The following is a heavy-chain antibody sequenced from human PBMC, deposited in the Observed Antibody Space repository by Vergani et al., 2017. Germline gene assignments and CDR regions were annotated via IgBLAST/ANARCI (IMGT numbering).Heavy chain of an antibody. CDR2: IYYSGST. CDR1: GGSLSSYY. J-gene: IGHJ4*02. V-gene: IGHV4-59*01. Sequence: QVQLQESGPGLVKPSETLSLTCTVSGGSLSSYYWSWIRQPPGKGLEWIGYIYYSGSTNYNPSLKSRVTISVDTSKNQFSRKLSSVTAADTAVYYWARARRSGDFWSGQYFDYWGQGTLVTVSS. D-gene: IGHD3-3*01. CDR3: ARARRSGDFWSGQYFDY.